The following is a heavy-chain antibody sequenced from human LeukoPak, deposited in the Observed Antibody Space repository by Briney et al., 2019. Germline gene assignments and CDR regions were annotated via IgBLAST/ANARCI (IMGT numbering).Heavy chain of an antibody. CDR3: ARDQGYCGGDCYSTFDY. J-gene: IGHJ4*02. D-gene: IGHD2-21*02. Sequence: SVTVSCKASGGTFSSYAISWVRQAPGQGLEWMGGIIPIFGTANYAQKFQGRVTITADESTSTAYMELSSLRSEDTAVYYCARDQGYCGGDCYSTFDYWGQGTLVTVSS. CDR2: IIPIFGTA. V-gene: IGHV1-69*01. CDR1: GGTFSSYA.